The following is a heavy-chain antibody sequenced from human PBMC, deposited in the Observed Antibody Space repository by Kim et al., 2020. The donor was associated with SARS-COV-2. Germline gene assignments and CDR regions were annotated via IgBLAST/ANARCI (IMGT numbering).Heavy chain of an antibody. V-gene: IGHV7-4-1*02. Sequence: ASVKVSCKASGYTFTSYAMNWVRQAPGQGLEWMGWINTNTGNPTYAQGFTGRFVFSLDTSVSTAYLQISSLKAEDTAVYYCARIRSSSGWPNYYYYGMDVWGQGTTVTVSS. D-gene: IGHD6-19*01. CDR2: INTNTGNP. J-gene: IGHJ6*02. CDR3: ARIRSSSGWPNYYYYGMDV. CDR1: GYTFTSYA.